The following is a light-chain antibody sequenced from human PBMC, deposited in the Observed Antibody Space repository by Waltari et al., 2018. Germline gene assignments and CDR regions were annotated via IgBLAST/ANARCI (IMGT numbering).Light chain of an antibody. CDR2: GNN. CDR3: DSWNSRGNPWV. J-gene: IGLJ3*02. CDR1: SLRVSS. Sequence: SSELTQDPSVSVVLGQTVTITCQGDSLRVSSTNWYQQKPGQAPVLVVYGNNNRPSGIPDRFSGSKSGNIGALTMTGAQVEDEADYYGDSWNSRGNPWVFGGGTRLTVL. V-gene: IGLV3-19*01.